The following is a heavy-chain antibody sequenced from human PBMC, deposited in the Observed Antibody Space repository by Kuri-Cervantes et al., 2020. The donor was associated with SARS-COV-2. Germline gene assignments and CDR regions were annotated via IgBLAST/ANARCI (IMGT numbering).Heavy chain of an antibody. Sequence: KGRFTISRDNAKNSLYLQMNSLRAEDTALYYCAKDIAYYYGLDVRGKGTTVTVSS. V-gene: IGHV3-9*01. CDR3: AKDIAYYYGLDV. J-gene: IGHJ6*04.